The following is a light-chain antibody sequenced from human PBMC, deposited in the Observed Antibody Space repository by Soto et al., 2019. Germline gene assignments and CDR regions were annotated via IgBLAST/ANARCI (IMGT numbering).Light chain of an antibody. CDR1: SSDVGGYNY. CDR3: SSYTATNTYV. J-gene: IGLJ1*01. CDR2: EVT. V-gene: IGLV2-14*01. Sequence: QSVLTQPASMSGSPGQSITISCTGTSSDVGGYNYVSWHQQHSGKAPKLIIYEVTNRPSGVSNRFSGSKSGNTASLTTSGLQAEDEADYYCSSYTATNTYVFGTGTKAPS.